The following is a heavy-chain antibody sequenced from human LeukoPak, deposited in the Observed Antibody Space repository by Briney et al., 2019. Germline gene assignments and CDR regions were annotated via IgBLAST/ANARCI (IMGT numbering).Heavy chain of an antibody. CDR2: ISSSSSYI. Sequence: GGSLRLSCAASGFTFSSYSMNWVRQAPGKGLEWVSSISSSSSYIYYADSVKGRFTISRDNAKNSLYLQMNSLRAEDTAVYYCARVSAATIWQDYYYYMDVWGKGTTVTISS. V-gene: IGHV3-21*01. CDR3: ARVSAATIWQDYYYYMDV. D-gene: IGHD5-12*01. J-gene: IGHJ6*03. CDR1: GFTFSSYS.